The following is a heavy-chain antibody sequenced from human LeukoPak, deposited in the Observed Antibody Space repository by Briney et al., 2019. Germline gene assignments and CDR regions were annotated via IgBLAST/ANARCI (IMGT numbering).Heavy chain of an antibody. CDR3: ARGRDGSANNWFDP. Sequence: ASVKVSCKASGYTFTSYDINWVRQATGQGLEWMGWMNPNSGNTGYAQKFQGRVTMTRNTSISTAYMELSSLRSDDTAVYYCARGRDGSANNWFDPWGQGTLVTVSS. J-gene: IGHJ5*02. CDR1: GYTFTSYD. CDR2: MNPNSGNT. V-gene: IGHV1-8*01. D-gene: IGHD3-10*01.